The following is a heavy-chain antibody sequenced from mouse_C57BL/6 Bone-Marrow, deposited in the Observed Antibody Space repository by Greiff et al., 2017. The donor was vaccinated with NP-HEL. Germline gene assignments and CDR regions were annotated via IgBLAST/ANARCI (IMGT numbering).Heavy chain of an antibody. Sequence: QVQLQQPGAELVRPGTSVKLSCKASGYTFTSYWMHWVKQRPGQGLEWIGVIDPSDSYTNYNQKFKGKATLTVDTSSSTAYMQLSSLTSEDSAVYYCARKGYSNDVGDVWFAYWGQGTLVTVSA. V-gene: IGHV1-59*01. CDR2: IDPSDSYT. J-gene: IGHJ3*01. CDR1: GYTFTSYW. D-gene: IGHD2-12*01. CDR3: ARKGYSNDVGDVWFAY.